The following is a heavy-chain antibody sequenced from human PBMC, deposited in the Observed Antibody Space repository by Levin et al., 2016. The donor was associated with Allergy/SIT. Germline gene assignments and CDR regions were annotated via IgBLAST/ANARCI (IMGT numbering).Heavy chain of an antibody. Sequence: SETLSLTCTVSGGSISNYYWSWIRQPPGKGLEWIGSIYYSGSTYYNPSLKSRVTISVDTSKNQFSLKLSSVTAADTAVYYCARHPLITGTTRGMDVWGQGTTVTVSS. CDR1: GGSISNYY. CDR3: ARHPLITGTTRGMDV. D-gene: IGHD1-7*01. J-gene: IGHJ6*02. CDR2: IYYSGST. V-gene: IGHV4-59*05.